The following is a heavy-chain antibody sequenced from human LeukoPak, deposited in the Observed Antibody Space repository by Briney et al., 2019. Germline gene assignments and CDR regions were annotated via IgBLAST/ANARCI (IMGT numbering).Heavy chain of an antibody. CDR2: ISYIGST. J-gene: IGHJ6*03. CDR3: AGSYYYYMDV. V-gene: IGHV4-59*01. Sequence: SETLSLTCTVSGGSISNYYWSWIRQPPGKGLEWIGYISYIGSTNYNPSLKGRVTISEDTSKNQFSLKLSSVTAADRAVYYCAGSYYYYMDVWGKGTTVTVSS. CDR1: GGSISNYY.